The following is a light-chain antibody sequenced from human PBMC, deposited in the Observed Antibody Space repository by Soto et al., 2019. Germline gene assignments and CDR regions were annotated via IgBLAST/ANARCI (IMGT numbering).Light chain of an antibody. CDR1: QSLSSN. CDR3: QQYNTWPWT. Sequence: DTVLTQSPVTLSVSPGERATVSCRASQSLSSNLAWYQQKPGQAPRLLILGASDRVTGIPARFSGSGSGTEFTLSISSLQSDEFAVYYCQQYNTWPWTFGQGTKVEIK. J-gene: IGKJ1*01. V-gene: IGKV3-15*01. CDR2: GAS.